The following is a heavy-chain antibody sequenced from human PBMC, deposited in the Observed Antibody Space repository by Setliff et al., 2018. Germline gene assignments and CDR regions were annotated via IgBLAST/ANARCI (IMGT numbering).Heavy chain of an antibody. V-gene: IGHV3-23*01. CDR2: ISGSGGST. CDR3: AKGVASSWYLYYYYMDV. Sequence: GSLRLSCAASGFTFSSYAMSWVRQAPGKGLEWVSAISGSGGSTYYADSVKGRFTISRDNSKNTLYLQMNSLRAEDTAVYYCAKGVASSWYLYYYYMDVWGKGTTVTVSS. D-gene: IGHD6-13*01. CDR1: GFTFSSYA. J-gene: IGHJ6*03.